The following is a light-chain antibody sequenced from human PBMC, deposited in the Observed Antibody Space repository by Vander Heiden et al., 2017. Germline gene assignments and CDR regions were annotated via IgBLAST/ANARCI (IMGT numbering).Light chain of an antibody. V-gene: IGKV2-28*01. CDR2: VGS. Sequence: DIGTTQSPLYLPVTAAEPASIACRSSQSHLDTDGKNDLDWYLQKPGQAPQRLIYVGSERAVGVSDRFSGSGSGTDFTLTISRVEPEDFGVYYCMQALQIPLTFGQGTKVEIK. J-gene: IGKJ1*01. CDR3: MQALQIPLT. CDR1: QSHLDTDGKND.